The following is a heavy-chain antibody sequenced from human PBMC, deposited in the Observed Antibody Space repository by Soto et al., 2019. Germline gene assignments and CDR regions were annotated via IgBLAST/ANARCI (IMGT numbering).Heavy chain of an antibody. V-gene: IGHV1-69*06. CDR3: ASERIAARSFYYYGMDV. CDR1: GGTFSSYA. CDR2: IIPIFGTA. D-gene: IGHD6-6*01. Sequence: QVQLVQSGAEVKKPGSSVKVSCKASGGTFSSYAISWVRQAPGQGLEWMGGIIPIFGTANYAQKFQGRVTITADKSTSTAYMELSSLRSEDTAVYYCASERIAARSFYYYGMDVWGQGTTVTVSS. J-gene: IGHJ6*02.